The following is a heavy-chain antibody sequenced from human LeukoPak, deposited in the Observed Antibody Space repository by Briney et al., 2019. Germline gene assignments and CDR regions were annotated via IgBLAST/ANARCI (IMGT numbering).Heavy chain of an antibody. CDR3: AKSWRSYGSGSSDAFDI. Sequence: GGSLRLSCAASGFTFDDYGLSWVRQAPGKGLEWVSGINWNGGTTDYADSVKGRFTISRDNAKNSLYLQMNSLRAEDMALYYCAKSWRSYGSGSSDAFDIWGQGTMVTVSS. CDR2: INWNGGTT. D-gene: IGHD3-10*01. CDR1: GFTFDDYG. V-gene: IGHV3-20*04. J-gene: IGHJ3*02.